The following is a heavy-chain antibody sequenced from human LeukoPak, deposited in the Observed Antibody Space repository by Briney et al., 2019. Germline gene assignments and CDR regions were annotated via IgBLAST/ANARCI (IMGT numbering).Heavy chain of an antibody. Sequence: PSETLSLTCTVSGGSISSYYWSWVRQPPGKGLEWIGFVYYTGSTNYSPSLKSRVTISVDTSKNQFSLKLRSVAAADTTVYYCARISSSNWYNERGAFDVWGQGTMVTVSS. CDR1: GGSISSYY. D-gene: IGHD6-13*01. J-gene: IGHJ3*01. CDR3: ARISSSNWYNERGAFDV. CDR2: VYYTGST. V-gene: IGHV4-59*01.